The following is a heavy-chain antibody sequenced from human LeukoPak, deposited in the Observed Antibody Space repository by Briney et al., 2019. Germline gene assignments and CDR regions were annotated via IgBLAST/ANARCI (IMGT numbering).Heavy chain of an antibody. V-gene: IGHV3-7*01. CDR2: IKQDGSEW. CDR3: ARDWGAYYHFFDY. J-gene: IGHJ4*02. D-gene: IGHD3-22*01. Sequence: QTGGSLRLSCEASGFSMSVYWMSWVRQAPGKGLEWVGNIKQDGSEWNYVDSVKGRFTISRDNAKKSLYLQMNSLRAEDTAVYYCARDWGAYYHFFDYWGQGTLVTVSS. CDR1: GFSMSVYW.